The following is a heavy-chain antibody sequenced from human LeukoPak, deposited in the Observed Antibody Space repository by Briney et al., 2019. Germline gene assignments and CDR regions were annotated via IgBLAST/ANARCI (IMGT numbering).Heavy chain of an antibody. J-gene: IGHJ3*02. CDR3: AKGVLPTPGIAMWAFDI. V-gene: IGHV3-23*01. D-gene: IGHD6-13*01. Sequence: GGSLRLSCAASGFTFSSYAMSWVRQAPGKGLEWVSAISGSGGSTYYADSVKGRFTISRDNSKNTLYLQMNGLRAEDTAVYYCAKGVLPTPGIAMWAFDIWGQGTMVTVSS. CDR2: ISGSGGST. CDR1: GFTFSSYA.